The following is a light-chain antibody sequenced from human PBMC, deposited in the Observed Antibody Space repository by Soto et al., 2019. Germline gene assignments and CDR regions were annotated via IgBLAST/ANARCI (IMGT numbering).Light chain of an antibody. CDR1: QSVSSN. CDR2: GAS. Sequence: ILMTQSPATLSVSPVERATLSCRAIQSVSSNLAWYQQKPGQAPRLLIYGASTRATGIPARFSGSGSGTDFTLTISSLEPEDSAVYYCQQRHRWPITFGQGTRLEIK. V-gene: IGKV3-15*01. J-gene: IGKJ5*01. CDR3: QQRHRWPIT.